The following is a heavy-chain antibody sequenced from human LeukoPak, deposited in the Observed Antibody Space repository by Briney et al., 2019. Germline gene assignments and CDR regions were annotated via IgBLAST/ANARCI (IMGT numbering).Heavy chain of an antibody. CDR1: GGTFSSYA. V-gene: IGHV1-58*02. J-gene: IGHJ4*02. D-gene: IGHD6-19*01. Sequence: GASVKVSCKASGGTFSSYAISWVRQAPGQRLEWIGWIGVGSSNTNYAQKFQERVTITRDMSTSTAYMELSSLRSEDTAVYYCAADSLGVQYYFDYWGQGTLVTVSS. CDR2: IGVGSSNT. CDR3: AADSLGVQYYFDY.